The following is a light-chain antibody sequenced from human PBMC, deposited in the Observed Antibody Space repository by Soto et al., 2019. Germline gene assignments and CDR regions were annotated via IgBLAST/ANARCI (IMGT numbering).Light chain of an antibody. CDR3: LQYDDWHRT. Sequence: EIVMTQSPAILSVSPGDRATLSCRAGQSVSNNLAWYQQKPGQTPRLVIYGASNRATGVPARFSGSGSGTDFTLTISSLQSEDFAVYYCLQYDDWHRTSGQGTKVEIK. J-gene: IGKJ1*01. CDR1: QSVSNN. CDR2: GAS. V-gene: IGKV3-15*01.